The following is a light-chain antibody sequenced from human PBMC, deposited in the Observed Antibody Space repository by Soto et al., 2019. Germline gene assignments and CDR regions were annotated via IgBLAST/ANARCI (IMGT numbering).Light chain of an antibody. CDR2: YDD. CDR1: SSNIGNNA. V-gene: IGLV1-36*01. CDR3: AAWDDSLNGQV. J-gene: IGLJ1*01. Sequence: QSVLTQPPSVSEAPRQRVTISCSGSSSNIGNNAVNWYQQLPGKAPKLLIYYDDLLPSGVSDRFSGSKSSTSASLAISGLQSEDEADYYCAAWDDSLNGQVFGTGTKVTVL.